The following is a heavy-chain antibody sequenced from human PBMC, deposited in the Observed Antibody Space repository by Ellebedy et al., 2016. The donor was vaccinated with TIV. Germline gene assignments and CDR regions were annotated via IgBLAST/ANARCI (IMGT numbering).Heavy chain of an antibody. CDR3: ASPLRGYSSSHTPGYYGMDV. V-gene: IGHV1-69*04. CDR1: HYTFSNYG. Sequence: AASVKVSCKTFHYTFSNYGVSWVRQAPGQGLEWMGRIIPILGIANYAQKFQGRVTITADKSTSTAYMELSSLRSEDTAVYYCASPLRGYSSSHTPGYYGMDVWGQGTTVTVSS. J-gene: IGHJ6*02. D-gene: IGHD6-6*01. CDR2: IIPILGIA.